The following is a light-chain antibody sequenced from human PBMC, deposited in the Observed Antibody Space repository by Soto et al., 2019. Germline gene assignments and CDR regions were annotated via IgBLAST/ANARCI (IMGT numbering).Light chain of an antibody. CDR1: QGIAGS. J-gene: IGKJ4*01. CDR3: QQVNVYPST. Sequence: DIQLTQSPSFLSASVGDRVTITCRASQGIAGSLAWYQQKPGKPPKLLIYAESTLQSGVPSRFSGSGSGTRGTLTISSLQPEDFATYYCQQVNVYPSTFGGGTKVEIK. V-gene: IGKV1-9*01. CDR2: AES.